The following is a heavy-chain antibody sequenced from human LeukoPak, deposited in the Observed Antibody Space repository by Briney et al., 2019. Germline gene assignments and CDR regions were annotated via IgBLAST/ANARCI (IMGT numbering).Heavy chain of an antibody. Sequence: SETLSLTCAVYGGSFSGYYWSWIRQPPGKGLEWIGEINHSGSTNYNPSLKSRVTISVDTSKNQFSLKLSSVTAPDTAVYYCARGLTVRRAFDIWGQGTMVTVSS. D-gene: IGHD4-11*01. CDR1: GGSFSGYY. J-gene: IGHJ3*02. V-gene: IGHV4-34*01. CDR2: INHSGST. CDR3: ARGLTVRRAFDI.